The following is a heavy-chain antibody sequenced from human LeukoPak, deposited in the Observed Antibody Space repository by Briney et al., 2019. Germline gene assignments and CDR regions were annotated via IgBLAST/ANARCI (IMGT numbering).Heavy chain of an antibody. CDR1: RFTFSSYR. CDR2: INTSGSKI. CDR3: ARDLKDGYGNWFDP. V-gene: IGHV3-48*02. Sequence: GGSVRLSCAASRFTFSSYRMHWVRQAPGKGLEWVSYINTSGSKIYYTDSVKGRFTIYRDNAKNSLYLQMNSLRDDDTAVYFCARDLKDGYGNWFDPWGQGTLVTVSS. D-gene: IGHD5-24*01. J-gene: IGHJ5*02.